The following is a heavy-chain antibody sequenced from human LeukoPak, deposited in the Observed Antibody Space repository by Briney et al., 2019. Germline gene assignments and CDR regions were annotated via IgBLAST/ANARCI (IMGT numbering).Heavy chain of an antibody. D-gene: IGHD3-22*01. Sequence: PGGSLRLSCAASGFTVSSNYMSWVRQAPGKGLEWVSTIYSGGSTYYADSVKGRFTISRDNSQNTLYLQMNSLRAEDTAVYYCAKGFGSITMIVVVITPDYWGQGTLVTVSS. J-gene: IGHJ4*02. V-gene: IGHV3-53*01. CDR2: IYSGGST. CDR1: GFTVSSNY. CDR3: AKGFGSITMIVVVITPDY.